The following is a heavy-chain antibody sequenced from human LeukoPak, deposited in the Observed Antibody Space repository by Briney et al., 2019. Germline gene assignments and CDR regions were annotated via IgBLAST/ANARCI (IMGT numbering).Heavy chain of an antibody. CDR3: ARGYCSGGSCYKNWFDP. CDR2: IYYSGST. CDR1: GGSISSYY. D-gene: IGHD2-15*01. V-gene: IGHV4-59*08. Sequence: SETLSLTCTVSGGSISSYYWSWFRQPPGKGLEWIGYIYYSGSTNYNPSLKSRVTISVDTSKNQFSLKLSSVTAADTAVYYCARGYCSGGSCYKNWFDPWGQGTLVTVSS. J-gene: IGHJ5*02.